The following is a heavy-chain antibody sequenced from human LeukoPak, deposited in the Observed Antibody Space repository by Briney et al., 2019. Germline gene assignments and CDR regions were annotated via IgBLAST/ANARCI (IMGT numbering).Heavy chain of an antibody. CDR2: INLNNGGT. CDR3: AKDSMLGSPEYYLDY. D-gene: IGHD1-26*01. V-gene: IGHV1-2*02. CDR1: GYTFTGYY. Sequence: ASVKVSCKASGYTFTGYYMHWLRQAPRQGLEWMGWINLNNGGTRYAQNLQGRVTLTRDTSISTAYMELSRLRSDDTAMYYCAKDSMLGSPEYYLDYWGQGTLVMVSS. J-gene: IGHJ4*02.